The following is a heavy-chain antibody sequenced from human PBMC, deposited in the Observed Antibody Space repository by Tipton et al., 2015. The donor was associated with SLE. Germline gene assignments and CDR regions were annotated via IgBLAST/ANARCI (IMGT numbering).Heavy chain of an antibody. CDR1: GFTFSSYE. CDR2: ISSSGSTI. J-gene: IGHJ4*02. CDR3: AKARGYYDSSGPTGYFDY. D-gene: IGHD3-22*01. V-gene: IGHV3-48*03. Sequence: SLRLSCAASGFTFSSYEMNWVRQAPGKGLEWVSYISSSGSTIYYADSVKGRFTISRDNSKNTLYLQMNSLRAEDTAVYYCAKARGYYDSSGPTGYFDYWGQGTLVTVSS.